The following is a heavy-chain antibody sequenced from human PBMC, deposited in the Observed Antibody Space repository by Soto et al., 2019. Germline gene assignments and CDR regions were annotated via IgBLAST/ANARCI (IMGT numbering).Heavy chain of an antibody. V-gene: IGHV1-69*13. J-gene: IGHJ4*02. CDR1: GGLFSSYA. CDR3: ARGSSGSVWLTEF. CDR2: IIPVFGTA. D-gene: IGHD3-22*01. Sequence: SVKVSCKASGGLFSSYAISWVRQAPGQGLEWMGGIIPVFGTANYAQKFQGRVTITADESTNTAYMDLSSLKSEDTAIYYCARGSSGSVWLTEFWRQGALLTVSS.